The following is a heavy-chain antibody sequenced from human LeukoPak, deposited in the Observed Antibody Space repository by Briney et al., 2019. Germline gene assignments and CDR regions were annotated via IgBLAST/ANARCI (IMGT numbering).Heavy chain of an antibody. D-gene: IGHD3-10*01. CDR2: ISGSGDST. CDR1: GFTFSSYG. V-gene: IGHV3-23*01. Sequence: PGGSLRLSCAASGFTFSSYGMSWVRQAPGKGLEWVSAISGSGDSTYYADSVKGRFTISRDNSKNTLYLQMNSLRAEDTAVYYCARDLPWFGKKLNDAFDIWGQGTMVTVSS. CDR3: ARDLPWFGKKLNDAFDI. J-gene: IGHJ3*02.